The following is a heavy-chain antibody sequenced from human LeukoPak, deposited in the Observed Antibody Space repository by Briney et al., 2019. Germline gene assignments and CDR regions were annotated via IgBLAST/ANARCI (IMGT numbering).Heavy chain of an antibody. CDR3: AKDVVVAATGDAFDI. D-gene: IGHD2-15*01. CDR1: GFTFSSYS. J-gene: IGHJ3*02. Sequence: GGSLRLSCAASGFTFSSYSMNWVRQAPGKGLEWVSAISGSGGSTYYADPVKGRFTISRDNSKNTLYLQMNSLRAEDTAVYYCAKDVVVAATGDAFDIWGQGTMVTVSS. CDR2: ISGSGGST. V-gene: IGHV3-23*01.